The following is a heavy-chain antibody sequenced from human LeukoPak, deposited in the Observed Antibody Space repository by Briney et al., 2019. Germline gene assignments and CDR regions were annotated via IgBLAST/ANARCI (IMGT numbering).Heavy chain of an antibody. J-gene: IGHJ4*02. CDR3: AKDQEVVAASLGFDY. D-gene: IGHD2-15*01. Sequence: PGGSLRLSCAASGFTFSSYAMSWVRQAPGKGLEWVSAISGSGGSTYYADSVKGRFTISRDNSKNTLYLQMNSVRAEDTAVYYCAKDQEVVAASLGFDYWGQGTLVIVSS. V-gene: IGHV3-23*01. CDR2: ISGSGGST. CDR1: GFTFSSYA.